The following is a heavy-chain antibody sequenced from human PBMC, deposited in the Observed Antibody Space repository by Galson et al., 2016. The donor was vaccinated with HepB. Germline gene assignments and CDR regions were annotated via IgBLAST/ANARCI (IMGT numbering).Heavy chain of an antibody. CDR2: IWYDGTTK. J-gene: IGHJ4*02. D-gene: IGHD6-19*01. CDR1: GFTFSSYG. V-gene: IGHV3-33*01. CDR3: ARDRYNSDYYADS. Sequence: SLRLSCAASGFTFSSYGMHWVRQAPGKGLDWVALIWYDGTTKYYTDSVKGRFTISRDNFKKMLYLQMNSLRAKDTDVYYCARDRYNSDYYADSWGQGTLVTVSS.